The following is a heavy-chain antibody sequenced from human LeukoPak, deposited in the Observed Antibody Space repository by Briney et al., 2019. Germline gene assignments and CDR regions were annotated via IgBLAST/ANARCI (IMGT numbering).Heavy chain of an antibody. J-gene: IGHJ6*03. Sequence: SVKVSCKASGGTFSSYAISWVRQAPGQGLEWMGGIIPIFGTANYAQKFQGRVTITTDESTSTAYMELSSLRSEDTAVYYCARGPLGGVDYYYYYMDVWGKGTTVIVSS. CDR2: IIPIFGTA. D-gene: IGHD2-8*02. CDR1: GGTFSSYA. CDR3: ARGPLGGVDYYYYYMDV. V-gene: IGHV1-69*05.